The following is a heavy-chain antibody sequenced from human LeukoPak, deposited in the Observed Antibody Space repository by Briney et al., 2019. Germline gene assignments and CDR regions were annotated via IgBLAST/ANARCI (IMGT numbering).Heavy chain of an antibody. CDR1: GGSISSYY. D-gene: IGHD4-17*01. CDR2: IYYSGST. V-gene: IGHV4-59*01. J-gene: IGHJ1*01. Sequence: SETLSLTCTVSGGSISSYYWSWIRKPPGKGLEWIGYIYYSGSTNYNPSLKSRVTISVDTSKNQFSLKLSSVTAADTAVYYCASGDYGDYGFQHWGQGTLVTVSS. CDR3: ASGDYGDYGFQH.